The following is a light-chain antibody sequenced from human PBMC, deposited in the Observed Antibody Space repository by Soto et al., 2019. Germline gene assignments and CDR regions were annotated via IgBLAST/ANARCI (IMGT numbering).Light chain of an antibody. J-gene: IGLJ1*01. Sequence: QSVLTQPASVSGSPGQSITISCTGTSSDVGGFNYVSWYQQHPGKAPKLMIYDVTHRPSGVSYRFAASKSGNTASLTISGLQAEDEADYYCNSYTSSSTYVFGTGTKLTVL. CDR3: NSYTSSSTYV. CDR1: SSDVGGFNY. CDR2: DVT. V-gene: IGLV2-14*03.